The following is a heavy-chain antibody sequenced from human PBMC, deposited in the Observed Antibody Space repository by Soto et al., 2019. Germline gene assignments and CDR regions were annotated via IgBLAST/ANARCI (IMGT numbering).Heavy chain of an antibody. D-gene: IGHD1-1*01. CDR1: GFTFSRYG. CDR2: ISYNGGAQ. Sequence: QVQLVESGGGVVQPGRSLRLSCAASGFTFSRYGMHWVRQAPGKGLDWVAVISYNGGAQYYADAVKGRFTISRDNSRNTLYLQMNSLEPEDTAVYYCAKEPLEVSGRNAFNIWGQGTTVTASS. J-gene: IGHJ3*02. V-gene: IGHV3-30*18. CDR3: AKEPLEVSGRNAFNI.